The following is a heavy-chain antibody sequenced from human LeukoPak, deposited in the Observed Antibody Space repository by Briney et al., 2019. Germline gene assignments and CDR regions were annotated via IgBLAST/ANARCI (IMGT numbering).Heavy chain of an antibody. J-gene: IGHJ4*02. CDR3: VRDNYGGTLDF. V-gene: IGHV3-30*04. CDR2: VLYNGSKK. Sequence: GGSLRLSCAASGFTFTRYTMHWVRQAPSKGLEWVALVLYNGSKKYYADSVKGRFTLSRDNSKNTLSLEMNALRADDTAVYYCVRDNYGGTLDFWGQGTPDTVSS. CDR1: GFTFTRYT. D-gene: IGHD2-21*01.